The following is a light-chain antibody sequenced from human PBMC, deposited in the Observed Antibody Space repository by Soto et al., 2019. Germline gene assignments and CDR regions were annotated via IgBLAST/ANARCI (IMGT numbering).Light chain of an antibody. CDR2: EAN. CDR3: SSYTSSSTKV. CDR1: NSDVGRYNL. Sequence: QSALTQPASVSGSPGQSITISCTGTNSDVGRYNLVSWYQHHPGKAPKLVIYEANKRPSGISNRFSGSKSGNTASLTISGLQAEDEADYYCSSYTSSSTKVFGTGTKVTVL. V-gene: IGLV2-14*02. J-gene: IGLJ1*01.